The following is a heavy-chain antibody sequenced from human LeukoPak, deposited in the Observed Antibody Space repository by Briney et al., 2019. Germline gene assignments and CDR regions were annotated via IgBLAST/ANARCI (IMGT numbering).Heavy chain of an antibody. V-gene: IGHV3-64D*06. CDR2: ISFNGGST. CDR3: VRAAIVRDLWVWLDP. CDR1: GFTFSSYS. Sequence: GGSLRLSCSVSGFTFSSYSMYWVRQAPGKGLENVSAISFNGGSTYYADSVKGRFTVSRDNSKNALYLQMNSLRDVDTAVYYCVRAAIVRDLWVWLDPWSQGTLVTVSS. D-gene: IGHD1-26*01. J-gene: IGHJ5*02.